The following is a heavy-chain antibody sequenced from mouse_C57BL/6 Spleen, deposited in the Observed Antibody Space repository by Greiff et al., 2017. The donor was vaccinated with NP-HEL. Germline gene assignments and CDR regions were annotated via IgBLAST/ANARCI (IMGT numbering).Heavy chain of an antibody. CDR2: IYPGDGDT. CDR3: AREEGNRWFAY. J-gene: IGHJ3*01. D-gene: IGHD2-1*01. Sequence: LEESGPELVKPGASVKISCKASGYAFSSSWMNWVKQRPGKGLEWIGRIYPGDGDTNYNGKFKGKATLTADKSSSTAYMQLSSLTSEDSAVYFCAREEGNRWFAYWGQGTLVTVSA. V-gene: IGHV1-82*01. CDR1: GYAFSSSW.